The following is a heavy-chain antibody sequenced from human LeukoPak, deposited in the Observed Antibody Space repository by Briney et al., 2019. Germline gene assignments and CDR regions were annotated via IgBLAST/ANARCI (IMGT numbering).Heavy chain of an antibody. CDR3: ARQYCRGTNCYTGSSYYLDY. CDR1: GYSFSNYW. J-gene: IGHJ4*02. V-gene: IGHV5-51*01. Sequence: GESLKISCKGSGYSFSNYWIGWVRQMPGKGLEWMGIIYPGDCATRYISSFQGQVTISADKSISTAYLQWSSLKASDTAMYYCARQYCRGTNCYTGSSYYLDYWGQGTLVTVSS. CDR2: IYPGDCAT. D-gene: IGHD2-2*02.